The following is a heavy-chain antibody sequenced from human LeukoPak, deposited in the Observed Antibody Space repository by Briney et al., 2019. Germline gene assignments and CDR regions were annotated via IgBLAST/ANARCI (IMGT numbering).Heavy chain of an antibody. CDR3: AWHPVVPAAIVEDY. V-gene: IGHV5-10-1*01. Sequence: GESLKISCKGSGYSFTSYWISWVRQMPGKGLEWMGRIDPSDSYTNYSPSFQGHVTISADKSISTAYLQWSSLKASDTATYYCAWHPVVPAAIVEDYWGQGTLVTVSS. J-gene: IGHJ4*02. D-gene: IGHD2-2*01. CDR2: IDPSDSYT. CDR1: GYSFTSYW.